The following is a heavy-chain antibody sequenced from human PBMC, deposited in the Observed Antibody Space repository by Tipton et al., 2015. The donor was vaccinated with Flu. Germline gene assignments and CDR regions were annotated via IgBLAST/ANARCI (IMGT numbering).Heavy chain of an antibody. Sequence: LVQSGAEVKEPGESLKISCETSGYSFTSYWIGWVRRMPGKGLEWMGIIYAGGSGSRYSPSFQGQVTMPVDRSVRTAYLQWNSLKASDTAMYYCARLIYYVGDSLSAFDIWGQGTMVTVSS. D-gene: IGHD3-10*02. J-gene: IGHJ3*02. V-gene: IGHV5-51*01. CDR2: IYAGGSGS. CDR1: GYSFTSYW. CDR3: ARLIYYVGDSLSAFDI.